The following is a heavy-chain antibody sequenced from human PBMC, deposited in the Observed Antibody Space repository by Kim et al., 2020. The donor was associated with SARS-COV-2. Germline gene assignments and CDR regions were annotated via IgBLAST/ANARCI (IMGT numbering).Heavy chain of an antibody. J-gene: IGHJ3*02. D-gene: IGHD2-2*01. V-gene: IGHV1-46*01. CDR2: INPSGGST. CDR1: GYTFTSYY. Sequence: ASVKVSCKASGYTFTSYYMHWVRQAPGQGLEWMGIINPSGGSTSYAQKFQGRVTMTRDTSTSTVYMELSSLRSEDTAVYYCARAGVVPAARTAFDIWGQGTMVTVSS. CDR3: ARAGVVPAARTAFDI.